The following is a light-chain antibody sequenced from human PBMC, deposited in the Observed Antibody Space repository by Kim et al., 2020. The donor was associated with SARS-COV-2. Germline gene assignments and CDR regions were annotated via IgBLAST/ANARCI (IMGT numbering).Light chain of an antibody. CDR1: QRISGN. Sequence: VSPGERATPSCRASQRISGNLAWYQQKPGQAPRLLIYDASTGATDIPARFSGSGSGTEFTLTISSLQSEDFAVYYCQQYDNWPLTFGQGTKVDIK. V-gene: IGKV3-15*01. J-gene: IGKJ1*01. CDR3: QQYDNWPLT. CDR2: DAS.